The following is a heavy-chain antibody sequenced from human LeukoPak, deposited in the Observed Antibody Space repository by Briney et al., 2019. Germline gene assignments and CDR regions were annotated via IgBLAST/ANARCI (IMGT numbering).Heavy chain of an antibody. Sequence: GGSLRLSCAASGFTFNTYSMDWVRQAPGKGLEWVSSISSTSSYIYYADSVKGRFTISRDNAKNSLYLQMNSLRAEDTAVYYCARDFSAARLFDYWGQGTLVTVSS. V-gene: IGHV3-21*01. CDR2: ISSTSSYI. CDR1: GFTFNTYS. J-gene: IGHJ4*02. CDR3: ARDFSAARLFDY. D-gene: IGHD6-6*01.